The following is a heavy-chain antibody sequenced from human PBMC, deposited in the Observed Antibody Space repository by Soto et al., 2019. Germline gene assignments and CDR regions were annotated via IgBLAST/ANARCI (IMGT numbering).Heavy chain of an antibody. V-gene: IGHV4-31*03. Sequence: SETLSLTCTVSGGSISSGNYYGNYYLSWIRQPPGKGLEWIVYIHYSGSTYYNPSLKSRVTISLGTSKNQFSLKLTSVTAADTAVYYWARDHDGTTQNYGWGHWGQGNMVSVSS. CDR1: GGSISSGNYYGNYY. CDR3: ARDHDGTTQNYGWGH. CDR2: IHYSGST. J-gene: IGHJ4*02. D-gene: IGHD1-1*01.